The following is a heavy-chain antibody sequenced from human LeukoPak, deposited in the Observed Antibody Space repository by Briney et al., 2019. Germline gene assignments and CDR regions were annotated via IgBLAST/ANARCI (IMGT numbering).Heavy chain of an antibody. CDR2: ISANNNNT. V-gene: IGHV1-18*01. J-gene: IGHJ4*02. D-gene: IGHD2-2*01. CDR1: GYSFTTYG. Sequence: ASVKVSCNASGYSFTTYGISWVRQAPGQGLEWMGWISANNNNTDNVQKLQGRVTMTTDTSTSTAYMELRSLRSDDTAVYYCARALYHTFDYWGQGTLVTVSS. CDR3: ARALYHTFDY.